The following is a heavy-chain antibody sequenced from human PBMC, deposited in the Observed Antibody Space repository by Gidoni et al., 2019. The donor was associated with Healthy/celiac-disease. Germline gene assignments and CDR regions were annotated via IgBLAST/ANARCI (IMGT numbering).Heavy chain of an antibody. D-gene: IGHD3-3*01. Sequence: QVQLVESGGGVVQPGRSLRLSCAAAGFTFSSYGMHWVRQAPGKGLEWVAVIWYDGSNKYYADSVKGRFTISRDNSKNTLYLQMNSLRAEDTAVYYCARDLQYYDFWSGYYSLYYYGMDVWGQGTTVTVSS. CDR1: GFTFSSYG. CDR2: IWYDGSNK. CDR3: ARDLQYYDFWSGYYSLYYYGMDV. J-gene: IGHJ6*02. V-gene: IGHV3-33*01.